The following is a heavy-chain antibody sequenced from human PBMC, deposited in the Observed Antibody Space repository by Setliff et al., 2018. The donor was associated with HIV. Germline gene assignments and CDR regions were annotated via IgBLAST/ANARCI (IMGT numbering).Heavy chain of an antibody. D-gene: IGHD6-13*01. CDR1: GFTFSSYW. CDR3: AREKGSYSSSWTRTDAFDI. CDR2: IKQDGSEK. V-gene: IGHV3-7*01. Sequence: RLSCAASGFTFSSYWMSWVRQAPGKGLEWVANIKQDGSEKYYVDSVKGRFTISRDNAKNSLYLQMNSLRAEDTAVYYCAREKGSYSSSWTRTDAFDIWGQGTMVTVSS. J-gene: IGHJ3*02.